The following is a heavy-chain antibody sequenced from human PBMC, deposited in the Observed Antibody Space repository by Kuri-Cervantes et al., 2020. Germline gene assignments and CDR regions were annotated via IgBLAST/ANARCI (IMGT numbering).Heavy chain of an antibody. CDR3: ARDSNYETDY. CDR2: INPYNDDT. D-gene: IGHD1-7*01. V-gene: IGHV1-18*01. Sequence: ASVKVSCKASGGTFSSYAISWVRQAPGQGLEWIGWINPYNDDTQYAQKFQGRLTLTTDTSTTTVYMELRSLTSDDTADYYCARDSNYETDYWGQGTLVTVSS. CDR1: GGTFSSYA. J-gene: IGHJ4*02.